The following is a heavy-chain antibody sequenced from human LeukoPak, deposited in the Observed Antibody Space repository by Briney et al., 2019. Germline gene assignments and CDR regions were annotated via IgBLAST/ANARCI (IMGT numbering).Heavy chain of an antibody. Sequence: GGSLRLSCAASGFTVSNTYMTWVRQAPGKGLEWVSLIYTGGKTYYADSVKGRFTISRDNAKNSLYLQMNSLRAEDTAVYYCARDSYSSSSAGSWSFDPWGQGTLVTVSS. V-gene: IGHV3-53*01. CDR2: IYTGGKT. CDR1: GFTVSNTY. D-gene: IGHD6-6*01. J-gene: IGHJ5*02. CDR3: ARDSYSSSSAGSWSFDP.